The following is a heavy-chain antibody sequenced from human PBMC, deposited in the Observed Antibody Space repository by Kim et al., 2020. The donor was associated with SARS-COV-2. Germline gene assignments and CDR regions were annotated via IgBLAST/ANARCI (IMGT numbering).Heavy chain of an antibody. J-gene: IGHJ4*02. D-gene: IGHD3-10*01. Sequence: KFQGRVTITADESTSTAYMELSSLRSEDTAVYYCARDYYYGSGSYHYFDYWGQGTLVTVSS. CDR3: ARDYYYGSGSYHYFDY. V-gene: IGHV1-69*01.